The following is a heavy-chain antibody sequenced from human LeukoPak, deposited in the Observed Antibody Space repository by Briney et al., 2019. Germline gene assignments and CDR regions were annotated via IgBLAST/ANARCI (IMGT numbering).Heavy chain of an antibody. J-gene: IGHJ6*02. Sequence: ASVKVSCKASGYTFSSYAISWVRQAPGQGLEWMGWISADNGNTNHAQKFQGRVSLTTDTSTSTAYMELRTLTSDDTAVYYCATAGKQQPNAYYYYYGMDVWGQGTTVTVSS. V-gene: IGHV1-18*04. D-gene: IGHD6-13*01. CDR3: ATAGKQQPNAYYYYYGMDV. CDR1: GYTFSSYA. CDR2: ISADNGNT.